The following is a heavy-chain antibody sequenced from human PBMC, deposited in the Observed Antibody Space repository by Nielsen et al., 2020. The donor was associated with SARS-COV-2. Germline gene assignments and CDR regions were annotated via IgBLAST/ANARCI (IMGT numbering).Heavy chain of an antibody. J-gene: IGHJ4*02. CDR3: ARGSYDSSGYYYDPFDY. D-gene: IGHD3-22*01. CDR2: ISSSSSTI. CDR1: GFTFSSYS. V-gene: IGHV3-48*01. Sequence: GESLKISCAASGFTFSSYSMNWVRQAPGKGLEWVSYISSSSSTIYYADSVKGRFTISRDNAKNSLYLQMNSLRAEDTAVYYCARGSYDSSGYYYDPFDYWGQGTLVTVSS.